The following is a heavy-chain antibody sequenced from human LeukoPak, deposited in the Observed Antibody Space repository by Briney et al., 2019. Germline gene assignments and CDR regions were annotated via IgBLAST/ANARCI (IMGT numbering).Heavy chain of an antibody. Sequence: GGSLRLSCAASGFTFSNAWMSWVRQAPGKGLEWVGRIKSKTDGGTTDYAAPVKGRFTISRDDSKNTLYLQMNSLKTEDTAVYYCTTRMVVAATFNYWGQGTLVTVSP. CDR3: TTRMVVAATFNY. CDR2: IKSKTDGGTT. V-gene: IGHV3-15*01. D-gene: IGHD2-15*01. CDR1: GFTFSNAW. J-gene: IGHJ4*02.